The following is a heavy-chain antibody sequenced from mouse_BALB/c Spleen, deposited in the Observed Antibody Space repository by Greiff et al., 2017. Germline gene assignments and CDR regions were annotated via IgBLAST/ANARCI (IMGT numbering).Heavy chain of an antibody. Sequence: VQLQQSGPELVKPGASVKMSCKASGYTFTDYYMDWVKQSHGESFEWIGRVNPYNGGTSYNQKFKGKATLTVDKSSSTAYMELNSLTSEDSAVYYCARRRDYDGYPDYWGQGTTLTVSS. D-gene: IGHD2-3*01. V-gene: IGHV1-19*01. CDR1: GYTFTDYY. CDR2: VNPYNGGT. CDR3: ARRRDYDGYPDY. J-gene: IGHJ2*01.